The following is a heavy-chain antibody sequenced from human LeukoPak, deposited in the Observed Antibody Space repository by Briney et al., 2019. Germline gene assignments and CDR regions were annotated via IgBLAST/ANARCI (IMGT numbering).Heavy chain of an antibody. D-gene: IGHD1-26*01. CDR3: ARDQFPAWELPGPCDY. Sequence: ASVKVSCKASGYTFTSYDINWVRQATGQGLEWMGWMNPNSGNTGYAQKFQGRVTMTRNTSISTAYMELNSLRAEDTAVYYCARDQFPAWELPGPCDYWGQGTLVTVSS. V-gene: IGHV1-8*01. CDR1: GYTFTSYD. J-gene: IGHJ4*02. CDR2: MNPNSGNT.